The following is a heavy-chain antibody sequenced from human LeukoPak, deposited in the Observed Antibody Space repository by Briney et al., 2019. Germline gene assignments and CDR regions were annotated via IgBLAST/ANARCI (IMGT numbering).Heavy chain of an antibody. Sequence: ASVKVSCKASGYTFTGYYMHWVRQAPGQGLEWMGWINPNSGGTNYAQKFQGWVTMTRDTSISTAYMELSRLRSDDTAVYYCARPGSGSDQNRARNDAFDIWGQGTMVTVSS. CDR3: ARPGSGSDQNRARNDAFDI. CDR1: GYTFTGYY. J-gene: IGHJ3*02. D-gene: IGHD3-10*01. CDR2: INPNSGGT. V-gene: IGHV1-2*04.